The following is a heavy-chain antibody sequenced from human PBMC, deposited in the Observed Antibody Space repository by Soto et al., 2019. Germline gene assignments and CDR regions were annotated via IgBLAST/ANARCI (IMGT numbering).Heavy chain of an antibody. J-gene: IGHJ4*02. D-gene: IGHD2-15*01. CDR2: ISGSGGST. CDR3: AKGTRIVVVVAATGGF. Sequence: EVQLLESGGGLVQPGGSLRLSCAASGFTFSSYAMSWVRQAPGKGLEWVSAISGSGGSTYYADSVKGRFTISRDNSKNTLYLQMHSLRAEDTAVYYCAKGTRIVVVVAATGGFWGQGTLVTVSS. V-gene: IGHV3-23*01. CDR1: GFTFSSYA.